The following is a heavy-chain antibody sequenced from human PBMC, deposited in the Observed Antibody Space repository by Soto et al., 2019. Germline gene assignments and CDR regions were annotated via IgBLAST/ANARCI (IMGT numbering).Heavy chain of an antibody. D-gene: IGHD4-4*01. CDR2: IYYSGST. CDR1: GGSISSSSYY. Sequence: KTXATLSLTCTVYGGSISSSSYYGGWIRQPPGKGLEWIGSIYYSGSTYYNPSLKSRVTISVDTSKNQFSLKLSSVTAADTAVYYCATNYAYYYYYGMDVWGQGTTVTVSS. J-gene: IGHJ6*02. CDR3: ATNYAYYYYYGMDV. V-gene: IGHV4-39*01.